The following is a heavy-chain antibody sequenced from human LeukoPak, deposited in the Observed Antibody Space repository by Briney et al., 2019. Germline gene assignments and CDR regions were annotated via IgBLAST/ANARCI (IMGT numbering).Heavy chain of an antibody. D-gene: IGHD2-2*01. CDR3: AKVKGIVVVPAAISVGAFDY. J-gene: IGHJ4*02. CDR2: ISGSGGST. V-gene: IGHV3-23*01. Sequence: GGSLRLSCAASGFFFSSAWLSWVRQAPGKGLEWVSAISGSGGSTYYADSVKGRFTISRDNSKNTLYLQMNSLRAEDTAVYYCAKVKGIVVVPAAISVGAFDYWGQGTLVTVSS. CDR1: GFFFSSAW.